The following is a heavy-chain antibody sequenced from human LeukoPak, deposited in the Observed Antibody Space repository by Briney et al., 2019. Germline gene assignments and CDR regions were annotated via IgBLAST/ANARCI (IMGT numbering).Heavy chain of an antibody. Sequence: ASVKVSCKASGYTFTGYYVHWVRQAPGQGLEWMGWINPNSGGTNYAQKFQGWVTMTRDTSISTAYMELSSLRAEDTAVYYCAKERRHGSGSLYYYYGMDVWGQGTTVTVSS. J-gene: IGHJ6*02. CDR1: GYTFTGYY. CDR2: INPNSGGT. CDR3: AKERRHGSGSLYYYYGMDV. V-gene: IGHV1-2*04. D-gene: IGHD3-10*01.